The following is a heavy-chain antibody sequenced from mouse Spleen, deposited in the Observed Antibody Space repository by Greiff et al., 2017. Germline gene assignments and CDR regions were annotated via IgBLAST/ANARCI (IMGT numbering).Heavy chain of an antibody. CDR1: GFTFSDYG. CDR2: ISNLAYSI. J-gene: IGHJ2*01. V-gene: IGHV5-15*01. D-gene: IGHD1-1*01. CDR3: ARQNYGSSYVDY. Sequence: EVKLVESGGGLVKPGGSLKLSCAASGFTFSDYGMAWVRQAPGKGPEWVAFISNLAYSIYYADTVTGRFTISRENAKNTLYLEMSSLRSEDTAMYYCARQNYGSSYVDYWGQGTTLTVSS.